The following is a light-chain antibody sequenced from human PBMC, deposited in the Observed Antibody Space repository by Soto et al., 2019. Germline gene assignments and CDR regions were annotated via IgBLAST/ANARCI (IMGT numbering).Light chain of an antibody. J-gene: IGKJ5*01. CDR1: QSVSSSY. CDR2: GAS. CDR3: QQYGSSP. Sequence: EIVLTQSPGTLSLSPGERATLSCRASQSVSSSYLAWYQQKPGQAPRLLIYGASSRPTGIPDRFSGSGSGTDFTLTISRLEPDDFAVYYCQQYGSSPFGQGTRLQIK. V-gene: IGKV3-20*01.